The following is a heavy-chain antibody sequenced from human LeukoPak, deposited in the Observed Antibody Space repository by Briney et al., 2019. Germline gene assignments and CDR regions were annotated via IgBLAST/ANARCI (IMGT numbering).Heavy chain of an antibody. V-gene: IGHV3-30-3*01. CDR2: ISYDGSNK. CDR1: GFTFSSYA. D-gene: IGHD3-3*01. CDR3: ARGQISDFWSGYYYAPDAFDI. Sequence: GRSLRLSCAASGFTFSSYAMHWVRQAPGKGLEWVAVISYDGSNKYYADSVKGRFTISRDNSKNTLYLQMNSLRAEDTAVYYCARGQISDFWSGYYYAPDAFDIWGQGTMVTVSS. J-gene: IGHJ3*02.